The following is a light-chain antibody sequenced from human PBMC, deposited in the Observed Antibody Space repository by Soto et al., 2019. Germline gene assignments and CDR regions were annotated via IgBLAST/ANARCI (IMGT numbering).Light chain of an antibody. CDR2: GNT. Sequence: QSVLTQAPSVSGAPGQGVTTSGPGRSSNIGTSYGVNWYRQLPGTAPKLLIYGNTNRPSGVPDRFSGSKSGTSGSLTITGLQAEDEADYYCQSYDSSLGAYVFGTGTKVTVL. J-gene: IGLJ1*01. CDR3: QSYDSSLGAYV. V-gene: IGLV1-40*01. CDR1: SSNIGTSYG.